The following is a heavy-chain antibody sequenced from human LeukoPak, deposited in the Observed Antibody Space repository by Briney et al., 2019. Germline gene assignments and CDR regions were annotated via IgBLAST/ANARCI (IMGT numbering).Heavy chain of an antibody. CDR3: ASLYYGGNNFDY. Sequence: QAGGSLRLSCAASKFTVSSKYMSWVRQAPGKGLEWVSVIYSGGSTHYADSVKGRFTISRDNSTNTLYLQMNSLRAEDTAVYYCASLYYGGNNFDYWGQGTLVTVSP. D-gene: IGHD4-23*01. CDR2: IYSGGST. CDR1: KFTVSSKY. J-gene: IGHJ4*02. V-gene: IGHV3-66*01.